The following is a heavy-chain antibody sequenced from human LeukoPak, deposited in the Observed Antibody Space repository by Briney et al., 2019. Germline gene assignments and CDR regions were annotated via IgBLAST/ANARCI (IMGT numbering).Heavy chain of an antibody. D-gene: IGHD2-15*01. Sequence: GASVKVSCKASGYTFTSYYTHWVRQAPGQGPEWMGIINPSGGSTSYAQKFQGRVTMTRDTSTSTVYMELSSLKSEDTAVYYCARDRWCSGGSCYSGGVGWFDPWGQGTLVTVSS. V-gene: IGHV1-46*01. CDR2: INPSGGST. CDR3: ARDRWCSGGSCYSGGVGWFDP. CDR1: GYTFTSYY. J-gene: IGHJ5*02.